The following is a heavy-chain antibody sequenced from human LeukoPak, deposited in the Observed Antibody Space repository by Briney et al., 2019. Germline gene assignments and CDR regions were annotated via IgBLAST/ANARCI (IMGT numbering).Heavy chain of an antibody. J-gene: IGHJ4*02. D-gene: IGHD2-15*01. V-gene: IGHV1-8*01. CDR1: GYTFSSYD. Sequence: ASVKVSRKASGYTFSSYDINRVRQATGQGLEWMGWMNPISGNTGYAQKFQGRVTITRDNSINTAYMDLTNLRSENTAVYYCARDLVAFDYWGQGALVIVSS. CDR2: MNPISGNT. CDR3: ARDLVAFDY.